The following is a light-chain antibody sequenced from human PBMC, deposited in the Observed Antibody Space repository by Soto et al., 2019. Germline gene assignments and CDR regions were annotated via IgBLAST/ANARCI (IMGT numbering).Light chain of an antibody. V-gene: IGKV3-15*01. Sequence: DIVLTQSPATLSVSPGESATLSCRASQSVSRALAWYQHVPDQAPRLLIYDSSTRATGVPARFSGSGSVTRCTLTISSLQSEDFVFYYCQQYNSWPPRYTFGQGTKLQI. CDR3: QQYNSWPPRYT. CDR1: QSVSRA. J-gene: IGKJ2*01. CDR2: DSS.